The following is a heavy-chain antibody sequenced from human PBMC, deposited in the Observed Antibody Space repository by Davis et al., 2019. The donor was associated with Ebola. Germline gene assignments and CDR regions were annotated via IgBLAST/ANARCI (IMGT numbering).Heavy chain of an antibody. CDR2: INAGNGNT. D-gene: IGHD5-18*01. J-gene: IGHJ4*02. CDR3: ATDRGYSYGYDY. CDR1: GYTFTSYA. Sequence: ASVKVSCKASGYTFTSYAMHWVRQAPGQRLEWMGWINAGNGNTKYSQKFQGRVTMTTDTSTSTAYMELRSLRSDDTAVYYCATDRGYSYGYDYWGQGTLVTVSS. V-gene: IGHV1-3*01.